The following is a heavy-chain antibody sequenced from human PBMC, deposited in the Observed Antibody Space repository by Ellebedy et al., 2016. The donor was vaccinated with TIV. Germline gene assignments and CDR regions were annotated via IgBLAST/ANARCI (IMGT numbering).Heavy chain of an antibody. CDR3: AREAAIQLWLRDALDL. V-gene: IGHV1-2*02. CDR1: GFTFGVVPY. J-gene: IGHJ3*01. CDR2: INPNNGVT. D-gene: IGHD5-18*01. Sequence: ASVKVSCXTSGFTFGVVPYIHWVRQAPGQRPEWMGCINPNNGVTNYAPKFRGRVTITRDTSINTVYLDLNTLSSDDTAVYYCAREAAIQLWLRDALDLWGQGTVVIVSS.